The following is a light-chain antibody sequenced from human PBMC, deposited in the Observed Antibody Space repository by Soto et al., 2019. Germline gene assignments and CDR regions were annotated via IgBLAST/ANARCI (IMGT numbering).Light chain of an antibody. CDR3: QQYYSTPGT. V-gene: IGKV4-1*01. CDR1: QSVLYSSNNKNY. Sequence: DIAMTQSPDSLAVSLGERATLNCKSSQSVLYSSNNKNYLAWYQQKPGQPPKLLIYWASTRESGVPDRFSGSGSGTDFTLTISRLQAEDVAVYYCQQYYSTPGTFGGGTKVEIK. CDR2: WAS. J-gene: IGKJ4*01.